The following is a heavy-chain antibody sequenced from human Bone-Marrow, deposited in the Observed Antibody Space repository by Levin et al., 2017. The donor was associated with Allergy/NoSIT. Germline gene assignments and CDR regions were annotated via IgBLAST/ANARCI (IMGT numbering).Heavy chain of an antibody. V-gene: IGHV1-18*01. J-gene: IGHJ4*02. Sequence: PRASVKVSCKASGYTFTSYGISWVRQAPGQGLEWMGWISAYNGNTNYAQKLQGRVTMTTDTSTSTAYMELRSLRSDDTAVYYCARASVGHPFVDIVVAPFFDYWGQGTLVTVSS. CDR1: GYTFTSYG. CDR3: ARASVGHPFVDIVVAPFFDY. D-gene: IGHD2-15*01. CDR2: ISAYNGNT.